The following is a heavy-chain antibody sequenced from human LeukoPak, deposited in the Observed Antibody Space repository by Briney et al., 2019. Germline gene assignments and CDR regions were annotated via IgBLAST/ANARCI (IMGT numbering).Heavy chain of an antibody. Sequence: ASVKVSCKASGYSFTNYDINWVRQATGQGLEWMGWMNPNSGNTGYAQKFQGRVTITRNTSISTAYMELSSLRSEDTAVYYCARGPLWFGDSYYYYMDVWGKGTTVTISS. CDR1: GYSFTNYD. CDR2: MNPNSGNT. CDR3: ARGPLWFGDSYYYYMDV. J-gene: IGHJ6*03. V-gene: IGHV1-8*02. D-gene: IGHD3-10*01.